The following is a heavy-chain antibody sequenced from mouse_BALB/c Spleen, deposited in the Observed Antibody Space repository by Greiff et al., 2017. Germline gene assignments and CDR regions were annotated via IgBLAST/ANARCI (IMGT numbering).Heavy chain of an antibody. CDR1: GYAFSSYW. CDR2: IYPGDGDT. J-gene: IGHJ3*01. CDR3: ARGVGNYGFAY. V-gene: IGHV1-80*01. D-gene: IGHD2-1*01. Sequence: QVHVKQSGAELVRPGSSVKISCKASGYAFSSYWMNWVKQRPGQGLEWIGQIYPGDGDTNYNGKFKGKATLTADKSSSTAYMQLSSLTSEDSAVYFCARGVGNYGFAYWGQGTLVTVSA.